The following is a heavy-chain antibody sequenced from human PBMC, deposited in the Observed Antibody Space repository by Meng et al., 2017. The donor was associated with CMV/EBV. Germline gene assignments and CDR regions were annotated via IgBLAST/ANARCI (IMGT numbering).Heavy chain of an antibody. J-gene: IGHJ6*02. CDR2: ISSSSSYI. V-gene: IGHV3-21*04. CDR3: ARDGVVLVVPAYYYGMDV. CDR1: GFTFSSYS. Sequence: GESLKISCAASGFTFSSYSMNWVRQAPGKGLEWVSSISSSSSYIYYADSVKGRFTISRDNAKNSLYLQMNSLRAEDTAVYYCARDGVVLVVPAYYYGMDVWGQGTTVTVSS. D-gene: IGHD2-2*01.